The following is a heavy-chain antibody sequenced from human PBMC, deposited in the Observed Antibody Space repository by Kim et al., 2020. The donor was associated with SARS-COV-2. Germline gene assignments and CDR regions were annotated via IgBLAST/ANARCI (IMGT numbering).Heavy chain of an antibody. Sequence: ASVKVSCKASGYTFTSYAMHWVRQAPGQRLEWMGWINAGNGNTKYSQKFQGRVTITRDTSANTAYMELSSLRSEDTAVYYCAREGYDILTGYHIDRAFDIWGQGTMVTVSS. CDR3: AREGYDILTGYHIDRAFDI. J-gene: IGHJ3*02. CDR1: GYTFTSYA. D-gene: IGHD3-9*01. V-gene: IGHV1-3*01. CDR2: INAGNGNT.